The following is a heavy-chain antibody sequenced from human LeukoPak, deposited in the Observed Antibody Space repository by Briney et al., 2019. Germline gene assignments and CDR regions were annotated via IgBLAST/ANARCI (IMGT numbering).Heavy chain of an antibody. V-gene: IGHV3-23*01. J-gene: IGHJ6*03. D-gene: IGHD7-27*01. Sequence: LTGGSLRLSCAASGFTFSSYAMSWVRQAPGKGLEWVSAISGSGGSTYYADSVKGRFTISRDNSKNTLYLQMYSLRAEDTAVYYCAKDQSTGTYYYYYYYMDVWGKGTTVTVSS. CDR3: AKDQSTGTYYYYYYYMDV. CDR1: GFTFSSYA. CDR2: ISGSGGST.